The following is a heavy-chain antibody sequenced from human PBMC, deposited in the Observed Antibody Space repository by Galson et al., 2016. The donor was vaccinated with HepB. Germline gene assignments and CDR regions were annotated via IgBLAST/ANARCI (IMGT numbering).Heavy chain of an antibody. CDR2: INGCGDDT. J-gene: IGHJ4*02. V-gene: IGHV3-23*01. CDR1: GFSFSTYA. D-gene: IGHD3-10*01. Sequence: SLRLSCAASGFSFSTYAMSWVRQAPGKGLEWVAGINGCGDDTNYADSVKGRFTISRDNSKNTLFLQMNYLRGDDTALYYCVRRPGPLDYWGQGTLVTVSS. CDR3: VRRPGPLDY.